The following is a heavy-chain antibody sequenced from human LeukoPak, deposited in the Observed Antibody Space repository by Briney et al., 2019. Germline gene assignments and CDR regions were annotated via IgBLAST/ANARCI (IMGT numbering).Heavy chain of an antibody. CDR3: AIRRPRDGLDI. Sequence: SETLSLTCTVSGGSMNSYYWSWIRQPPGKGLEWVGYIYSSGSTNYNPSLRSRVTILVDTSNNQFSLKLNSVTAADTAVYYCAIRRPRDGLDIWGQGTMVTVSS. J-gene: IGHJ3*02. V-gene: IGHV4-4*09. D-gene: IGHD5-24*01. CDR1: GGSMNSYY. CDR2: IYSSGST.